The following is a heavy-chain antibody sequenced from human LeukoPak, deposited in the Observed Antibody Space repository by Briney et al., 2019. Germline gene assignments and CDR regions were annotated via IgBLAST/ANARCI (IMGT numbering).Heavy chain of an antibody. Sequence: ASVKVSCKASGYTFTSYYMHWVRQAPGQGLEWMGIINPSGGSTSYAQKFQGRVTMTRDTSTSTVYMELSSLRPEDTAVYYCASSGSYHKVSDYWGQGTLVTVSS. CDR3: ASSGSYHKVSDY. CDR2: INPSGGST. V-gene: IGHV1-46*01. CDR1: GYTFTSYY. J-gene: IGHJ4*02. D-gene: IGHD1-26*01.